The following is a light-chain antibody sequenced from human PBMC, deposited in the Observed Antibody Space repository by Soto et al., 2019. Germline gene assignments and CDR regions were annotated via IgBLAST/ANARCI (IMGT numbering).Light chain of an antibody. CDR2: DVS. CDR3: SSYTSSSTYVV. Sequence: QSALTQPASLSESPGQSITISCTGTSSDVGGYNYVSWYQQHPGKAPKLMIYDVSNRPSGVSNRFSGSKSGNTASLTISGLQAEDEADYYCSSYTSSSTYVVFGGGTKLTVL. J-gene: IGLJ2*01. V-gene: IGLV2-14*01. CDR1: SSDVGGYNY.